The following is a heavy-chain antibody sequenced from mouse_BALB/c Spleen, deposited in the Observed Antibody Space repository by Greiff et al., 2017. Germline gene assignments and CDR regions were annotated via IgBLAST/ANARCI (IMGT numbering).Heavy chain of an antibody. Sequence: VKLQESGAELAKPGASVKMSCKASGYTFTSYWMHWVKQRPGQGLEWIGYINPSTGYTEYNQKFKDKATLTADKSSSTAYMQLSSLTSEDSAVYYCARNDYGSSYAMDYWGQGTSVTVSS. CDR2: INPSTGYT. D-gene: IGHD1-1*01. CDR3: ARNDYGSSYAMDY. V-gene: IGHV1-7*01. J-gene: IGHJ4*01. CDR1: GYTFTSYW.